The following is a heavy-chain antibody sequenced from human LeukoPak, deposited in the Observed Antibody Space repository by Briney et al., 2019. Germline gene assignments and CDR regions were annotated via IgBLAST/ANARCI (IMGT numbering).Heavy chain of an antibody. CDR3: ARVGEGTTDY. Sequence: GGSLRLSCEASGFTLTTYSMTWVRQAPGKGLEWVSIISRGSSAIFSADALKGRFTISRDDAKNLLYLQMNSLRAEDTAVYYCARVGEGTTDYWGQGTLVTVSS. CDR2: ISRGSSAI. V-gene: IGHV3-21*01. D-gene: IGHD3-16*01. CDR1: GFTLTTYS. J-gene: IGHJ4*02.